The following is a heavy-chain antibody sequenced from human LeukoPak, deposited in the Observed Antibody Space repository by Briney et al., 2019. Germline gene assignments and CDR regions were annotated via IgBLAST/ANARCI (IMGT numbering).Heavy chain of an antibody. J-gene: IGHJ5*02. CDR2: INPSGGST. Sequence: ASVKVSCKASGYTFTSYYMHWVRQAPGQGLEWIGIINPSGGSTSYAQKFQGRVTMTRDTSTSTVYMELSSLRSEDTAVYYCARAGGQPHPGYSSSWYNWFDPWGQGTLVTVSS. CDR3: ARAGGQPHPGYSSSWYNWFDP. V-gene: IGHV1-46*01. D-gene: IGHD6-13*01. CDR1: GYTFTSYY.